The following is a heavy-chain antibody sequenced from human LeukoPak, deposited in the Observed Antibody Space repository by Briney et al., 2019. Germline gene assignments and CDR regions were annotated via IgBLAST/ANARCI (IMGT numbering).Heavy chain of an antibody. CDR3: ASGLAVVRGVGY. V-gene: IGHV3-48*04. J-gene: IGHJ4*02. CDR1: GFTFSSYS. CDR2: ISSSGSTI. D-gene: IGHD3-10*01. Sequence: GGSLRLSCTASGFTFSSYSMNWVRQAPGKGLEWVSYISSSGSTIYYADSVKGRFTISRDNAKNSLYLQMNSLRAEDTAVYYCASGLAVVRGVGYWGQGTLVTVSS.